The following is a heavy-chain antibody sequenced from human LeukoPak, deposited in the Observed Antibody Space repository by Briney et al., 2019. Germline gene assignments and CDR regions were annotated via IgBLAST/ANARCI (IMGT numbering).Heavy chain of an antibody. J-gene: IGHJ4*02. CDR2: FYYSGGT. Sequence: PSQTLSLTCTVSGASISSGDYYWGWIRQSPGKGLEWIGYFYYSGGTYYNPSLKSRATISVDTSMNQFSLKLTSVTAADTAVYYCSRMYYYDVSGYDNDVIYFDYWGQGTLVTVSS. CDR1: GASISSGDYY. V-gene: IGHV4-30-4*01. CDR3: SRMYYYDVSGYDNDVIYFDY. D-gene: IGHD3-22*01.